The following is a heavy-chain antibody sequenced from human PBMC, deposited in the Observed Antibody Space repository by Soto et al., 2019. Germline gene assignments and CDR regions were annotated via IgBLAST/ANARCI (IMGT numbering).Heavy chain of an antibody. CDR1: GGSITSSNW. D-gene: IGHD3-3*01. Sequence: QVQLQESGPGLVKPSGTLALTCAVSGGSITSSNWWNWVRQPPGKGLEWIGKIYHGGSPSYTPSLQHRVPMSLDQSKNQFSLRMSSVTAADTALYSCARYLNYDLWRDGGNHYSFDYWGQGMLVTVSS. CDR3: ARYLNYDLWRDGGNHYSFDY. V-gene: IGHV4-4*02. CDR2: IYHGGSP. J-gene: IGHJ4*02.